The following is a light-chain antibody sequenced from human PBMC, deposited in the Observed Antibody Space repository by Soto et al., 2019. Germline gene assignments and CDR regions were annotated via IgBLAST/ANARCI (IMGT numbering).Light chain of an antibody. J-gene: IGLJ1*01. CDR2: ADT. Sequence: QSALTQPPSVSGAPGQRITISCTGSSSNIGAGYDVHWYRQLPGTAPKLLIFADTKRPSGVPDRFSGSKSGTSASLAITGLQAEDEADYCQSYDSSLSGLYVFGTGTKVTVL. V-gene: IGLV1-40*01. CDR1: SSNIGAGYD. CDR3: QSYDSSLSGLYV.